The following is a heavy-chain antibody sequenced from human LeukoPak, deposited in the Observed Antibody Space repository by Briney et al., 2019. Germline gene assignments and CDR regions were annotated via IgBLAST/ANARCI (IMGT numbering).Heavy chain of an antibody. CDR1: GGSISSYY. J-gene: IGHJ4*02. Sequence: SETLSLTCTVSGGSISSYYWSWIRQPPGKGLEWIGYIYYSGSTNYNPSLKGRVTISVDTSKNQFSLKLSSVTAADTAVYYCVRHRGAGCDYWGQGTLVTVSS. D-gene: IGHD3-10*01. CDR2: IYYSGST. V-gene: IGHV4-59*08. CDR3: VRHRGAGCDY.